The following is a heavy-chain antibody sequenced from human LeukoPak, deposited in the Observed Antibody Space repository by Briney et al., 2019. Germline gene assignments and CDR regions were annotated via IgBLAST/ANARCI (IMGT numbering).Heavy chain of an antibody. J-gene: IGHJ6*02. Sequence: SETLSLTCTVPDGSISTYYWSWIRQPPGKGLEWIGYVYYSGSTDYNPSLKSRVTISVDTSKNQFFLKLNSVTAADTAVYYCTRLGGRYYYAMDVWGQGTTVTVSS. CDR2: VYYSGST. CDR1: DGSISTYY. D-gene: IGHD3-16*01. V-gene: IGHV4-59*01. CDR3: TRLGGRYYYAMDV.